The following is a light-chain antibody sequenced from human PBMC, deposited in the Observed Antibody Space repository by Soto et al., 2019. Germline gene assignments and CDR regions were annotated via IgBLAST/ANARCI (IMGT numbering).Light chain of an antibody. CDR3: QSYDSSNWV. CDR1: SGSIASNY. J-gene: IGLJ3*02. V-gene: IGLV6-57*02. Sequence: NFMLTQPHSVSESPGKTVTISCTGSSGSIASNYVQWYQQRPGSAPTTVIYEDNQRPSGVPDRFSGSIDSSSNSASLTISGLKTEDEADYYCQSYDSSNWVFGGGTTLTVL. CDR2: EDN.